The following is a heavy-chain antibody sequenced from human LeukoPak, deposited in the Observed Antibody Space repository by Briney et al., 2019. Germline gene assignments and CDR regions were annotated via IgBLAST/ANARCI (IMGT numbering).Heavy chain of an antibody. CDR2: ITSSDSTT. D-gene: IGHD3-22*01. J-gene: IGHJ4*02. CDR3: ARGYEYYYDSSGLGGY. Sequence: PGGSLKLSCAASGFTFSNYAMNWVRQAPGKGLEWLSYITSSDSTTHYADSVKGRFTISRDDAQNSLYLQMNSLRVEDTAVYYCARGYEYYYDSSGLGGYWGQGTLVTVSS. CDR1: GFTFSNYA. V-gene: IGHV3-48*03.